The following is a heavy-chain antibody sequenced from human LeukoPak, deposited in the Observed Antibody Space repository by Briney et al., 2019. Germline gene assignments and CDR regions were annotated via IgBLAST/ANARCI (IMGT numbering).Heavy chain of an antibody. CDR1: GYTFNNYD. CDR2: ISAYNGNT. J-gene: IGHJ5*02. D-gene: IGHD1-26*01. Sequence: ASVNVSCKASGYTFNNYDINWVRQAPGQGLEWMGWISAYNGNTNYAQKLQGRVTMTTDTSTSTAYMELRSLRSDDTAVYYCARDRGGIVGATGWFDPWGQGTLFTVSS. CDR3: ARDRGGIVGATGWFDP. V-gene: IGHV1-18*01.